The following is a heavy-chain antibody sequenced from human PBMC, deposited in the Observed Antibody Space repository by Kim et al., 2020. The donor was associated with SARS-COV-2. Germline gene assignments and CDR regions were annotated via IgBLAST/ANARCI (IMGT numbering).Heavy chain of an antibody. CDR1: GFTFSTYG. D-gene: IGHD5-12*01. V-gene: IGHV3-23*01. CDR2: ITGNGAVK. CDR3: AKRGVDAFMRRLCDY. J-gene: IGHJ4*01. Sequence: GGSLRLSCAASGFTFSTYGMSWVRQAPGKGLEWVSAITGNGAVKYYADSVKGRFAISRDNSKNTPYLQMNSLRAEDTAIYYCAKRGVDAFMRRLCDYWG.